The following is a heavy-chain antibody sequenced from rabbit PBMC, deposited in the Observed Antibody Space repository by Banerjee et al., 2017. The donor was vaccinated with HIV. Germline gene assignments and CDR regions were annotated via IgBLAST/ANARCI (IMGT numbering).Heavy chain of an antibody. CDR1: GFTISSSYR. V-gene: IGHV1S40*01. CDR3: ARDLAGVVGWNFGL. D-gene: IGHD4-1*01. Sequence: QSLEESGGGLFQPGGSLALTCTASGFTISSSYRICWVRQAPGKGLELIACIYTNSGSTYYASWAKGRFTISKTSSTSVTLQMTSLTAADTATYFCARDLAGVVGWNFGLWGPGTLVTVS. J-gene: IGHJ4*01. CDR2: IYTNSGST.